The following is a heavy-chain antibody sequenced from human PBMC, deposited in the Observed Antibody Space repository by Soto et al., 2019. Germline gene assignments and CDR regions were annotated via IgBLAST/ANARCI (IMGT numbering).Heavy chain of an antibody. CDR3: ARDGSNGGYFDY. Sequence: QVQLVQSGAEVKKPGASVKVSCKASGYTFTSYAISWVRQAPGQGLEWMGWISAYNGNTNYAQRLQGRLTMTTDTNTSTDYMDLRSLRSDDTAVYYCARDGSNGGYFDYWGQGTLVTVSS. CDR2: ISAYNGNT. J-gene: IGHJ4*02. D-gene: IGHD2-8*01. V-gene: IGHV1-18*01. CDR1: GYTFTSYA.